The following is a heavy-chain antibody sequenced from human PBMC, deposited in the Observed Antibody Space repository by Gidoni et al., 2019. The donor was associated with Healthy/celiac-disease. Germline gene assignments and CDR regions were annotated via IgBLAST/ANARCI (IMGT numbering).Heavy chain of an antibody. CDR1: GFTFSSYA. CDR2: ISGSGGST. J-gene: IGHJ4*02. CDR3: AKDRLNYYDSSGRTGYFDY. V-gene: IGHV3-23*01. Sequence: EVQLLESGGGLVQPGGSLRLSCAASGFTFSSYAMRWVRQAPGKGLEWVSAISGSGGSTYYADSVKGRFTISRDNSKNTLYLQMNSLRAEDTAVYYCAKDRLNYYDSSGRTGYFDYWGQGTLVTVSS. D-gene: IGHD3-22*01.